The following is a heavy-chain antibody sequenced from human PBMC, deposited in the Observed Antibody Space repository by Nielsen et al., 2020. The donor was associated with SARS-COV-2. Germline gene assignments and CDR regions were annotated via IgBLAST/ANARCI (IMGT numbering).Heavy chain of an antibody. J-gene: IGHJ6*02. D-gene: IGHD4-17*01. CDR2: ISYDGSNK. CDR1: GFTFSSYG. V-gene: IGHV3-30*18. Sequence: GGSLRLSCAASGFTFSSYGMHWVRQAPGKGLEWVAVISYDGSNKYYADSVKGRFTISRVNSKNTLYLQMNSLRAEDAAVYYCAKERRTTSILIYYYYGMDVWGQGTTVTVSS. CDR3: AKERRTTSILIYYYYGMDV.